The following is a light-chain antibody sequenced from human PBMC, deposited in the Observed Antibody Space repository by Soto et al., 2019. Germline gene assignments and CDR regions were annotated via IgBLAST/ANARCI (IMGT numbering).Light chain of an antibody. V-gene: IGKV3-11*01. CDR3: QQRTNSIYT. CDR1: QSVSSY. CDR2: DAS. Sequence: EIVLTQSPVTLSLSPGERATLSCRASQSVSSYLAWYQQKPGQAPRLLIYDASNRATGIPARFSGSGSGTDFTLTISSLDPEDFAVYYCQQRTNSIYTFGQGTKLEIK. J-gene: IGKJ2*01.